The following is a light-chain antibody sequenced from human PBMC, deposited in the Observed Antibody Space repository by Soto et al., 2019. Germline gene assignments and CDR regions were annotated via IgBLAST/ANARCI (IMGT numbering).Light chain of an antibody. CDR3: HPSRLLGK. V-gene: IGKV3-20*01. CDR2: GAS. J-gene: IGKJ1*01. CDR1: QSVSSSY. Sequence: TRSSPASQSVSSSYLAWYQQKPGQAPRLLIYGASSRATGIPDRFSGSGSGHTISLTIRRMPPEALAVYNSHPSRLLGKCGQGTKVDIK.